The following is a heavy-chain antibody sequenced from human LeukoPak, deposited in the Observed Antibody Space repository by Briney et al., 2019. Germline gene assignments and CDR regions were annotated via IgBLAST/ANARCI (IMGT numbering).Heavy chain of an antibody. Sequence: SETLSLTCAVYGGSFSGYYWSWIRQPPGKGLGWIGEINHSGSTNYNPSLKSRVTISVDTSKNQFSLKLSSVTAADTAVYYCATLYYYDSSGHQGYMDVWGKGTTVTVSS. D-gene: IGHD3-22*01. V-gene: IGHV4-34*01. J-gene: IGHJ6*03. CDR2: INHSGST. CDR3: ATLYYYDSSGHQGYMDV. CDR1: GGSFSGYY.